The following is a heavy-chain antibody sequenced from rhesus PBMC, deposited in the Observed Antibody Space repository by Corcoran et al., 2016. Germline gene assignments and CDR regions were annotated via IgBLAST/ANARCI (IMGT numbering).Heavy chain of an antibody. J-gene: IGHJ2*01. CDR3: AKSGIAAAGTFDL. D-gene: IGHD6-31*01. Sequence: ELQLVQSGAEVQRPGASLQISGMLLGSSFTSYRISWGRQMPGKGLEWMGAIDPSDSDTRYSPSFQGQVTISADKSISTTYLQWSSLKASDSATYYCAKSGIAAAGTFDLWGPGTPITISS. V-gene: IGHV5-2*01. CDR2: IDPSDSDT. CDR1: GSSFTSYR.